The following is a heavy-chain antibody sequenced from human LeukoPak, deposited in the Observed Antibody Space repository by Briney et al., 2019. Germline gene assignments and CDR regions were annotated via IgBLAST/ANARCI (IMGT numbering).Heavy chain of an antibody. V-gene: IGHV4-59*12. CDR1: GGSISSYY. J-gene: IGHJ4*02. CDR3: ARGGYNCSSTSCYKTHDY. CDR2: IYYSGST. D-gene: IGHD2-2*02. Sequence: PSETLSLTCTVSGGSISSYYWSWIRQPPGKGLEWIGYIYYSGSTNYNPSLKSRVTISVDTSKNQFSLKLSSVTAADTAVYYCARGGYNCSSTSCYKTHDYWGQGTLVTVSS.